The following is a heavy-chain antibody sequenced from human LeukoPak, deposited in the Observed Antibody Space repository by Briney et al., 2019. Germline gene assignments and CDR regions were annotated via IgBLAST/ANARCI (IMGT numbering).Heavy chain of an antibody. Sequence: PGRSLRLSCAASGFTFSSYAMHWVRQAPGKGLEWVAVISYDGSNKYYADSVKGRFTISRDNSKNTLYLQMNSLRAEDTAVYYCARDVLPWSGTGDAFDIWGQGTMVTVSS. CDR2: ISYDGSNK. J-gene: IGHJ3*02. D-gene: IGHD3/OR15-3a*01. V-gene: IGHV3-30*04. CDR1: GFTFSSYA. CDR3: ARDVLPWSGTGDAFDI.